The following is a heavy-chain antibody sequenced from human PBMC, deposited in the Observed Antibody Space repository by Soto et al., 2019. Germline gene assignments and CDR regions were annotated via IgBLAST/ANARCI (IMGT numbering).Heavy chain of an antibody. J-gene: IGHJ4*02. CDR1: GGTFSSYA. D-gene: IGHD4-17*01. V-gene: IGHV1-69*13. Sequence: SVKVSCKASGGTFSSYAISWVRQAPGQGLEWMGGIIPIFGTANYAQKLQGRVTITADESTSTAYMELSSLRSEDTAVYYCARFSTVVRGYFDYWGQGTLVTVSS. CDR3: ARFSTVVRGYFDY. CDR2: IIPIFGTA.